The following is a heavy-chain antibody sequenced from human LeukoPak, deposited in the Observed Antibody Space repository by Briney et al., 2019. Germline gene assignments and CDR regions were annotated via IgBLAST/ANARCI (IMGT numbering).Heavy chain of an antibody. V-gene: IGHV3-20*04. D-gene: IGHD6-13*01. CDR3: ARDLSSSWYPLGY. CDR1: GITFDDYD. CDR2: INWDGGAT. J-gene: IGHJ4*02. Sequence: GGSLRLSCVDSGITFDDYDLSWVRQAPGKGLEWVSGINWDGGATGYADSVKGRFTISRDNAKNSLFLEMNSLRAEDTALYFCARDLSSSWYPLGYWGQGTFVTVSS.